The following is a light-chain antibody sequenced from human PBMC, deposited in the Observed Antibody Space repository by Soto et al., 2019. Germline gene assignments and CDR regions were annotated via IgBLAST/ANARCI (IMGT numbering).Light chain of an antibody. Sequence: QSALTQPASVSGSPGQSITISCTGTSSDVGGYNYVSWYQHHPGKVPKLMIFQVTKRPSGVSDRFYGSKSGNTASLTISGLQAEDEGDYYCDSYTSSRAYVFGIGTKVTVL. CDR2: QVT. CDR1: SSDVGGYNY. V-gene: IGLV2-14*01. J-gene: IGLJ1*01. CDR3: DSYTSSRAYV.